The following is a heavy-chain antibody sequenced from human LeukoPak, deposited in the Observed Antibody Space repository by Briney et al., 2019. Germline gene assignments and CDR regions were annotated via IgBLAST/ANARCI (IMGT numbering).Heavy chain of an antibody. CDR1: GFTFITKG. J-gene: IGHJ4*02. Sequence: GGSLSLSFPASGFTFITKGRNGAGQPPGKGLDGVSSISSSSSYIYYADSVKGRFTISRDNAKNSLYLQMNSLRAEDTAVYYCARLCSSTSCHYDYWGQGTLVTVSS. CDR3: ARLCSSTSCHYDY. D-gene: IGHD2-2*01. V-gene: IGHV3-21*01. CDR2: ISSSSSYI.